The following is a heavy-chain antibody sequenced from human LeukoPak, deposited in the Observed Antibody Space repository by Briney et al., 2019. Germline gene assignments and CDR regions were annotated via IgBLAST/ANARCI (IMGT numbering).Heavy chain of an antibody. CDR3: ARVYAGAFDY. CDR2: INQDGSEM. D-gene: IGHD1-14*01. Sequence: GGSLRLSCAASGFTFSNYWMSWVRQAPGKGLEWLANINQDGSEMYYVDSVKGRFTISRDNAKNTLYLQMDRLRAEDTAVYYCARVYAGAFDYWGQGTLVTVSS. CDR1: GFTFSNYW. J-gene: IGHJ4*02. V-gene: IGHV3-7*01.